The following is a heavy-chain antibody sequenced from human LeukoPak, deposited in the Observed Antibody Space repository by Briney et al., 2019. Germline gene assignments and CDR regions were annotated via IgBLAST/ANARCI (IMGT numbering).Heavy chain of an antibody. J-gene: IGHJ6*02. CDR1: GFTFSSYA. Sequence: PGGPLRLSCAASGFTFSSYAMHWVRQAPGKGLEWVAVISYDGSNKYYADSVKGRFTISRDNSKNTLYLQMNSLRAEDTAVYYCATSQWLRGYGMDVWGQGTTVTVSS. V-gene: IGHV3-30-3*01. CDR3: ATSQWLRGYGMDV. CDR2: ISYDGSNK. D-gene: IGHD6-19*01.